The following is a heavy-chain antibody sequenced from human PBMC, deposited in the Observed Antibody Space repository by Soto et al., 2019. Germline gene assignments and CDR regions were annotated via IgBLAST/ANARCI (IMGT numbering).Heavy chain of an antibody. CDR3: ARDQTSWTPGE. CDR1: GFSFNNYG. D-gene: IGHD2-15*01. J-gene: IGHJ4*02. V-gene: IGHV3-33*01. CDR2: LWSSGINK. Sequence: QVQLVESGGGVVQPGRSLRLSCAASGFSFNNYGMHWVRQAPGKGLEWVAVLWSSGINKNYADSVKGRYTISRDNSKNTLYLQMNSLRAEDTAVYYCARDQTSWTPGEWGQGTLVTVSS.